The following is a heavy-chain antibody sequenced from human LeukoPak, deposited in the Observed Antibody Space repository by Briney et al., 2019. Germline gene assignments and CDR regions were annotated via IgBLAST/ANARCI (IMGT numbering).Heavy chain of an antibody. CDR2: ISGSGGST. CDR1: GFTFSSYA. J-gene: IGHJ4*02. Sequence: GGSLRLSCAASGFTFSSYAMSWVRQAPGKGLEWVSAISGSGGSTYYADSVKGRFTISRDNAKNSLYLQMDSLRAEDTAVYYCARDSSYGYWGQGTLVTVSS. V-gene: IGHV3-23*01. D-gene: IGHD5-18*01. CDR3: ARDSSYGY.